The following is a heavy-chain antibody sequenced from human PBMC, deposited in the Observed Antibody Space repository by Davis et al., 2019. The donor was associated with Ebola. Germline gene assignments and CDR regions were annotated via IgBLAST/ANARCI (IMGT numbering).Heavy chain of an antibody. Sequence: PGGSLRLSCKGSGYSFTSYWISWVRQMPGKGLEWMGRIDPSDSYTNYSPSFQGHVTISADKSISTAYLQWSSLKASDTAMYYCARPIAARHNWFDPWGQGTLVTVSS. J-gene: IGHJ5*02. CDR1: GYSFTSYW. D-gene: IGHD6-6*01. CDR3: ARPIAARHNWFDP. V-gene: IGHV5-10-1*01. CDR2: IDPSDSYT.